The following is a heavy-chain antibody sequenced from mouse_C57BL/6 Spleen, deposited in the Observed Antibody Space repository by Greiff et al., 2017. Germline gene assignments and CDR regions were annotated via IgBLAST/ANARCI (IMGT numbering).Heavy chain of an antibody. J-gene: IGHJ3*01. Sequence: QVQLKQPGAELVMPGASVKLSCKASGYTFTSYWMHWVKQRPGQGLEWIGEIDPSDSYTNYNQKFKGKSTLTVDKSSSTAYMQLSSLTSEDSAVYYCARVGGNYEFAYWGQGTLVTVSA. CDR1: GYTFTSYW. CDR2: IDPSDSYT. V-gene: IGHV1-69*01. D-gene: IGHD2-1*01. CDR3: ARVGGNYEFAY.